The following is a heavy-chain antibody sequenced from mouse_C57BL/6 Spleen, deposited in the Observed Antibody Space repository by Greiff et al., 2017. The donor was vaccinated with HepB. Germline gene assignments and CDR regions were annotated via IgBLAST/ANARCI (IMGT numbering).Heavy chain of an antibody. J-gene: IGHJ4*01. Sequence: EVQLVESGPGLVKPSQSLSLTCSVTGYSITSGYYWNWIRQFPGNKLEWMGYISYDGSNNYNPSLKNRISITRDTSKNQFFLKLNSVTTEDTATYYCARAGTWMDYWGQGTSVTVSS. V-gene: IGHV3-6*01. CDR1: GYSITSGYY. CDR2: ISYDGSN. CDR3: ARAGTWMDY. D-gene: IGHD4-1*01.